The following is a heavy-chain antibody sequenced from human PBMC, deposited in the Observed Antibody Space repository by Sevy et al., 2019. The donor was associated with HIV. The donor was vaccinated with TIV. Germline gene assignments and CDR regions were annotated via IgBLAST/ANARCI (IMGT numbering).Heavy chain of an antibody. V-gene: IGHV4-4*07. J-gene: IGHJ6*02. CDR1: GGSISSYY. D-gene: IGHD3-3*01. CDR3: AREANDFWSGYYKDGMDV. CDR2: IYTSGST. Sequence: SDTLSLTCTVSGGSISSYYWSWIRQPAGKGLEWIGRIYTSGSTNYNPSLKSRVTMSVDTSKNQFSLKLSSVTAADTAVYYCAREANDFWSGYYKDGMDVWGQGTTVTVSS.